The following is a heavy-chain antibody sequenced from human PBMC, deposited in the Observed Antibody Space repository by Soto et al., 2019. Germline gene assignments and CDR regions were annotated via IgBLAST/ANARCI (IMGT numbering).Heavy chain of an antibody. CDR1: GGSFSGYY. Sequence: SSETLSLTCAVYGGSFSGYYWSWIRQPPGKGLEWIGEINHSGSTNYNPSLKSRVTISVDTSKNQFSLKLSSVTAADTAVYYCARDLRHYDYVWGSYRYTYGMDVWGQGTTVTVSS. V-gene: IGHV4-34*01. D-gene: IGHD3-16*02. CDR2: INHSGST. J-gene: IGHJ6*02. CDR3: ARDLRHYDYVWGSYRYTYGMDV.